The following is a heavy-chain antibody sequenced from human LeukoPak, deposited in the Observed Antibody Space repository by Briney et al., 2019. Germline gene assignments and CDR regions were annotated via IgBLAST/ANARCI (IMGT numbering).Heavy chain of an antibody. V-gene: IGHV3-30*04. CDR1: GFTFSSYA. CDR2: ISYDGSNK. D-gene: IGHD6-6*01. Sequence: PGRSLRLSCAASGFTFSSYAMHWVRQAPGKGLEWVAVISYDGSNKYYADSVKGRFTISRDNSKNTLYLQMNSLRAEDTAVYYCAKDSGYSSSSGGWFDPWGQGTLVTVSS. J-gene: IGHJ5*02. CDR3: AKDSGYSSSSGGWFDP.